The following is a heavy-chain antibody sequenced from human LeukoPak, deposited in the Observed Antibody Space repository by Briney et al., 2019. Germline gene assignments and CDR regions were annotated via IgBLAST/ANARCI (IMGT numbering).Heavy chain of an antibody. CDR1: GGSISSNHW. CDR3: ARGPGDFDY. CDR2: IYHSGSI. V-gene: IGHV4-4*02. J-gene: IGHJ4*02. Sequence: PSETLSFTCAVSGGSISSNHWWTWVRQPPGKGLEWIGEIYHSGSINYNPSLESRVTISVDKSKNQFSLRLSSVTAADTAVYYCARGPGDFDYWGQGTLVTVSS.